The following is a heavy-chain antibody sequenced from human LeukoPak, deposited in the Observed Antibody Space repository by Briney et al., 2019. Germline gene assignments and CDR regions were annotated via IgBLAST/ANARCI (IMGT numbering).Heavy chain of an antibody. V-gene: IGHV3-23*01. CDR1: GFTFSSYA. D-gene: IGHD1-20*01. CDR3: AKDISGTPYFDY. Sequence: QPGGPLRLSCAASGFTFSSYAMSWVRQAPGKGLEWVSAISGSGGSTYYADSVKGRFTISRDNSKNTLYLQMNSLRAEDTAVYYCAKDISGTPYFDYWGQGTLVTVSS. J-gene: IGHJ4*02. CDR2: ISGSGGST.